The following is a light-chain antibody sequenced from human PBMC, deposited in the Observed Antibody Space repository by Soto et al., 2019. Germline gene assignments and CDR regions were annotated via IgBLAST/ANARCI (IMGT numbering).Light chain of an antibody. J-gene: IGKJ5*01. CDR2: AAS. Sequence: GFTKKTTTLSLSPGERAPLSCRASQSVGSSLAWYQQKLGQAPRLLIYAASDRATGIPGRFSGSGSGTDFTLTINSLEPEDFAVYYCQQRNIWPPVTFGQGTRLEI. V-gene: IGKV3-11*01. CDR3: QQRNIWPPVT. CDR1: QSVGSS.